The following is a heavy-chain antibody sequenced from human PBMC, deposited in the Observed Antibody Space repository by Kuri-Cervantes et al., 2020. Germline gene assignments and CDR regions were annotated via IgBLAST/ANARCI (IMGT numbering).Heavy chain of an antibody. J-gene: IGHJ6*03. CDR1: GFTFSSYG. CDR3: ARDPGSKRDYYMDV. CDR2: ISYDGSNK. Sequence: GESLKISCAASGFTFSSYGMHWVRQAPGKGLEWVAVISYDGSNKYYADSVKGRFTISRDNSKNTLYLQMNSMRAEDTAVYYCARDPGSKRDYYMDVWGKGTTVTVSS. V-gene: IGHV3-30*03.